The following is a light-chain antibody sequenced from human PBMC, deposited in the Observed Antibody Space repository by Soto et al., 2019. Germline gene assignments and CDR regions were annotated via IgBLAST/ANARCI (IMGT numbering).Light chain of an antibody. CDR2: ARS. J-gene: IGKJ4*01. Sequence: DIQMTQSPSSLSASVGDRVTITCRASQRPDNYVNWYQQKPGESPKLLIYARSTLQRGVPSRSSGGGSGTDFTLTISGLQPDDFATYYCQQTYSVPLTFGGGTKVDIK. CDR1: QRPDNY. V-gene: IGKV1-39*01. CDR3: QQTYSVPLT.